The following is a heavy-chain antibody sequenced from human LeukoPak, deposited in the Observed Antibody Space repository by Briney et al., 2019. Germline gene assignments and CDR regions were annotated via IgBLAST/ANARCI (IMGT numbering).Heavy chain of an antibody. J-gene: IGHJ4*02. Sequence: ASVKVSCKASGFTFTGYYIHWVRQAPGQGLGWMGWINANSGDTNYAQKLRGWVTMTRDTSLSTAYVELSRLRSDDTAVYYCARDGATVATPFFDYWGQGTLVTVSS. CDR1: GFTFTGYY. CDR3: ARDGATVATPFFDY. D-gene: IGHD2-15*01. CDR2: INANSGDT. V-gene: IGHV1-2*04.